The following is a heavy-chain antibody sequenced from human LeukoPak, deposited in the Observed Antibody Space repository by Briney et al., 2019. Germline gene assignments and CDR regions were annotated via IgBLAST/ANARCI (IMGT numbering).Heavy chain of an antibody. CDR1: GFTFSSFA. V-gene: IGHV3-23*01. Sequence: GGSLRLSCAASGFTFSSFAMSWVRQAPGKGLEWVSSVSDSDENTYYADSVKGRFTISRDNSKNTLFLQMDTLRAEDTAVYYCAKARSLGVTAAINDWGQGTLVTVSS. CDR3: AKARSLGVTAAIND. CDR2: VSDSDENT. J-gene: IGHJ4*02. D-gene: IGHD2-2*02.